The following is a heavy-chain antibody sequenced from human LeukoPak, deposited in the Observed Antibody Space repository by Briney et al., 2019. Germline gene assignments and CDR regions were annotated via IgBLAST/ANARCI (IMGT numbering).Heavy chain of an antibody. J-gene: IGHJ6*02. CDR1: GYTFTGYY. D-gene: IGHD1-1*01. CDR2: INPNSGGT. Sequence: GASVKVSCKASGYTFTGYYMHWVRQAPGQGLEWMGWINPNSGGTNYAQKFQGRVTMTRDTSISTAHMELSRLRSDDTAVYYCARDGLERRSFYYYGMDVWGQGTTVTVSS. V-gene: IGHV1-2*02. CDR3: ARDGLERRSFYYYGMDV.